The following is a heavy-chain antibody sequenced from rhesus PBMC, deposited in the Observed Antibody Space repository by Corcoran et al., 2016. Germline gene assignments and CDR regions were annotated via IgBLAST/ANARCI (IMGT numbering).Heavy chain of an antibody. CDR1: GYSISSGYY. V-gene: IGHV4-122*02. Sequence: QVQLQESGPGLVKPSATLSLTCAVSGYSISSGYYWSWIRPHPGKALEWIGYITYRGITTSNPSLKSRVTSSRDTSKNQFSLRLSSVTAADTAVYYCARGSSGWSFDYWGQGVLVTVSS. CDR2: ITYRGIT. CDR3: ARGSSGWSFDY. J-gene: IGHJ4*01. D-gene: IGHD6-31*01.